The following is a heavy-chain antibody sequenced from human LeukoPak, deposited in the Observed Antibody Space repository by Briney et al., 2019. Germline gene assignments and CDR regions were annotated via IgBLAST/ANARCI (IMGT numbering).Heavy chain of an antibody. CDR1: GYTFTGYF. J-gene: IGHJ4*02. CDR2: IHPNSGGI. D-gene: IGHD3-22*01. CDR3: ARDPTPGAVVYYFDH. V-gene: IGHV1-2*02. Sequence: ASVKVSCKAFGYTFTGYFMHWVRQAPGQGLEWMGWIHPNSGGIKYAQKFQGRVTMTRDTSISTAYMELSSLRSDDTAVYYCARDPTPGAVVYYFDHWGQGTVVTVSS.